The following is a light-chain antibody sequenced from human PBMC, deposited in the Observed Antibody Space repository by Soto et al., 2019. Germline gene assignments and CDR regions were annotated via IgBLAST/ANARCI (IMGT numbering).Light chain of an antibody. CDR1: QSLRRNY. CDR3: QPYGSPPS. J-gene: IGKJ3*01. Sequence: EFVLTQSPGTLSLSPGERATLSCRASQSLRRNYIAWYKQRPGRAPRLLIYGASSRATGIPDRFSAIGSGTDFSLPIRRLEPEDFAVDDCQPYGSPPSFGPRTQLDIK. CDR2: GAS. V-gene: IGKV3-20*01.